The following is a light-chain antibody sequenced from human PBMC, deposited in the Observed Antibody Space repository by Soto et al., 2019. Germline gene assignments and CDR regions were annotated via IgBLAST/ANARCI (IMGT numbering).Light chain of an antibody. CDR3: QQYENYWT. CDR1: QSISAW. Sequence: DIQMTQYPSTVSATAEDRVTITCRASQSISAWLAWYQKKPGKAPKLLIYDASNLASGVPSRFSGSGSGTEFTLTIINLQPADFATYYCQQYENYWTFGQGTKVDIK. J-gene: IGKJ1*01. V-gene: IGKV1-5*01. CDR2: DAS.